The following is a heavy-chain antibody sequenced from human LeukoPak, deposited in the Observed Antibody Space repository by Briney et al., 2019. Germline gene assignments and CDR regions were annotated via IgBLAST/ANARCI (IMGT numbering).Heavy chain of an antibody. D-gene: IGHD5-12*01. CDR1: GLTFNTYT. CDR3: ARERLPTW. J-gene: IGHJ4*02. Sequence: GGSLRLSCAASGLTFNTYTMNCVRQAPGKGLEWVSSITASSTSIYSAHSVKGRFTISRDNAKNFLYLKMNSLRAEDTSVYHCARERLPTWWGQGTLVTVSS. V-gene: IGHV3-21*01. CDR2: ITASSTSI.